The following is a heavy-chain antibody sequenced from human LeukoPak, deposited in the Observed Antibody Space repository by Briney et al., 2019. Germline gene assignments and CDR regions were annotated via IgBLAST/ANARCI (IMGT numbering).Heavy chain of an antibody. V-gene: IGHV5-51*01. CDR3: ARGEYGSNWPRPWFDP. CDR1: GYSFTNYW. CDR2: TYPGDSDT. D-gene: IGHD6-13*01. Sequence: GESLKISCEGSGYSFTNYWIGWVRQMPGKGLEWMGITYPGDSDTTYSPSFQGRVTISADNSISTAYLQWSSLKASDTAMYYCARGEYGSNWPRPWFDPWGQGTLVTVSS. J-gene: IGHJ5*02.